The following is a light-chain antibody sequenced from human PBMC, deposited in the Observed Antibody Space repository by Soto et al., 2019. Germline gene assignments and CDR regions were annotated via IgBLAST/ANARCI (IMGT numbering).Light chain of an antibody. CDR3: CSYAGSRV. CDR2: DVS. CDR1: SSDVGEYDY. V-gene: IGLV2-11*01. J-gene: IGLJ3*02. Sequence: QSALTQPRSVSGSPGQSVTISCTGTSSDVGEYDYVSWYQHHPGKAPKLMIYDVSQRPSGVPDRFSGSKSGSTASLTISGLQAEDDADYYCCSYAGSRVFGGGTKVTVL.